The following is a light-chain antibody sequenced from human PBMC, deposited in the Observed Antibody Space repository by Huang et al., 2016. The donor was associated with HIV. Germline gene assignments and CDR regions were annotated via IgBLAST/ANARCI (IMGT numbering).Light chain of an antibody. CDR1: QSIGNY. CDR2: DAS. Sequence: VVLTQSPATLSLSPGESATLSCRASQSIGNYVAWYQQKPGQPPRILIYDASKRATDIPSRFNGTGAGTDFTLTISNLEAEESAVYYCQECDTWPRLALGGGTKVEIK. V-gene: IGKV3-11*01. CDR3: QECDTWPRLA. J-gene: IGKJ4*01.